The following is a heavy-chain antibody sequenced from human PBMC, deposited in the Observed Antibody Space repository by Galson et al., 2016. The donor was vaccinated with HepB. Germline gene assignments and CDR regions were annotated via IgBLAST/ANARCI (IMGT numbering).Heavy chain of an antibody. D-gene: IGHD4-23*01. Sequence: SVKVSCKATGGTFSTSYINWVRQAPGQGLEWLGRVIPIMRITIHAKTFQGRVTITADKSTNTAYMELTGLRSKDTAIYYCARVTSHNGGNGGLDVWGQGTTVTVSS. CDR1: GGTFSTSY. V-gene: IGHV1-69*04. J-gene: IGHJ6*02. CDR3: ARVTSHNGGNGGLDV. CDR2: VIPIMRIT.